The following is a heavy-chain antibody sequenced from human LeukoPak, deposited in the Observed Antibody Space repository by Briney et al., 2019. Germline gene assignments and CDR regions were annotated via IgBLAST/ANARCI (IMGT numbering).Heavy chain of an antibody. CDR1: GFTFNNYA. Sequence: GGSLRLSCVASGFTFNNYAMTWVRQAPGKGLEWVSAISGSGYSTYYADSVKGRFTISRDNAKNSLYLQMNSLRAEDTAVYYCARADWDTAMIDYWGQGTLVTVSS. D-gene: IGHD5-18*01. V-gene: IGHV3-23*01. CDR2: ISGSGYST. J-gene: IGHJ4*02. CDR3: ARADWDTAMIDY.